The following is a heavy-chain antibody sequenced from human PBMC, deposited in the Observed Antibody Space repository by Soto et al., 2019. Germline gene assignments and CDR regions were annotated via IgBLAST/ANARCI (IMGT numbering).Heavy chain of an antibody. D-gene: IGHD2-15*01. CDR2: IWYDGSNK. CDR1: GFTFSSYG. CDR3: ARERELGYCSGGSCYPYYYYGMDV. J-gene: IGHJ6*02. V-gene: IGHV3-33*01. Sequence: GGSLRLSCAASGFTFSSYGMHWVRQAPGKGLEWVAVIWYDGSNKYYADSVKGRFTISRDNSKNTLYLQMNSLRAEDTAVYYCARERELGYCSGGSCYPYYYYGMDVWGQGTTVTVSS.